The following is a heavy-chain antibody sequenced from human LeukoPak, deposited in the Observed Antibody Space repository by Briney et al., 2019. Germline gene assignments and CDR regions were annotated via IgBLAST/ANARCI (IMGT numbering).Heavy chain of an antibody. V-gene: IGHV4-38-2*02. J-gene: IGHJ3*02. Sequence: SETLSLTCSVSGYSISSGFYWGWIRQSPGKGLEWIGSLYHSGNSYYNPSLKSRVTMSIDTSKNQFSLEVKSVTAADTAVYFCARGPYSYDSSGAFDIWGQGTMVTVSS. CDR3: ARGPYSYDSSGAFDI. D-gene: IGHD3-22*01. CDR2: LYHSGNS. CDR1: GYSISSGFY.